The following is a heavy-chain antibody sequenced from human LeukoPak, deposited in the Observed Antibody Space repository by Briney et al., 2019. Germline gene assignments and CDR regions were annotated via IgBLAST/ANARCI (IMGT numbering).Heavy chain of an antibody. V-gene: IGHV3-20*01. Sequence: GGSLRLSCAASGFTFDDYGMSWVRQAPGKGLGWVSGINWNGGSTGYADSVKGRFTISRDNAKNSLYLQMNSLRAEDTALYHCARRRGGGYSYAYIDYWGQGTLVTVSS. CDR2: INWNGGST. J-gene: IGHJ4*02. D-gene: IGHD5-18*01. CDR3: ARRRGGGYSYAYIDY. CDR1: GFTFDDYG.